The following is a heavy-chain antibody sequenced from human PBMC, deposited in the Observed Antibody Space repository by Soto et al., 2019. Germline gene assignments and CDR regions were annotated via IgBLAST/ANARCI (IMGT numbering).Heavy chain of an antibody. V-gene: IGHV3-33*01. CDR1: GFTFSSYG. D-gene: IGHD2-21*01. CDR2: IWYDGSNK. Sequence: PGGSLRLSCAASGFTFSSYGMHWVRQAPGKGLEWVAVIWYDGSNKYYADSVKGRFTISRDNSKNTLYLQMNSLRAEDTAVYYCARDYTHRHALDIWGQGTMVTVSS. J-gene: IGHJ3*02. CDR3: ARDYTHRHALDI.